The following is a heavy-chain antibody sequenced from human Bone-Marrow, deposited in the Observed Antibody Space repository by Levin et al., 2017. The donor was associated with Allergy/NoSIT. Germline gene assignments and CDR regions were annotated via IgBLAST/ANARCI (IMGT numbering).Heavy chain of an antibody. CDR1: GYTFTSYD. V-gene: IGHV1-8*01. D-gene: IGHD1-1*01. Sequence: ASVKVSCKASGYTFTSYDINWVRQATGQGLEWMGWMNPNSGNTGYAQNFQGRITMTRNTSISTAYMELSSLRSEDTAVYYCARVRVRGHNWFDPWGQGTLVTVSS. CDR2: MNPNSGNT. J-gene: IGHJ5*02. CDR3: ARVRVRGHNWFDP.